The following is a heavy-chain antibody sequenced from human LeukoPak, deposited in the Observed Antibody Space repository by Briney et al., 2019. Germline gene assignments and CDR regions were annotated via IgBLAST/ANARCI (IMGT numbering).Heavy chain of an antibody. CDR1: GFSFTSFW. CDR2: IYPGDSDT. J-gene: IGHJ1*01. D-gene: IGHD2/OR15-2a*01. V-gene: IGHV5-51*01. Sequence: GESLKIFCKGSGFSFTSFWIGWVRQMPGKDLEWMGIIYPGDSDTRYSPSFQGQVTISADRSTSTAYLQWSRLKASDTAIYYCARSAADRSTSLYFQHWGQGTLVTVSS. CDR3: ARSAADRSTSLYFQH.